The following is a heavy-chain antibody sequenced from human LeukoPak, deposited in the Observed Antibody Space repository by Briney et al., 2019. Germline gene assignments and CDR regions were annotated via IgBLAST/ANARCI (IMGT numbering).Heavy chain of an antibody. J-gene: IGHJ6*03. CDR2: IYHSGST. Sequence: PSETLSLTCAVSGGSISSSNWWSWVRQPPGKGLEWIGEIYHSGSTNYNPSLKSRVTISVDKSKNQFSLKLSSVTAADTAVYYCARLNHTGYSSGWYGYYCYYMDVWGKGTTVTISS. V-gene: IGHV4-4*02. CDR1: GGSISSSNW. CDR3: ARLNHTGYSSGWYGYYCYYMDV. D-gene: IGHD6-19*01.